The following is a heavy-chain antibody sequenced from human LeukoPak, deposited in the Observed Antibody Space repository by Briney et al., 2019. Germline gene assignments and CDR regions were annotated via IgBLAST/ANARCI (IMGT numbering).Heavy chain of an antibody. CDR3: ARISLIGVLTY. CDR2: KYSGGST. J-gene: IGHJ4*02. D-gene: IGHD3-10*01. V-gene: IGHV4-30-2*03. Sequence: PSQTLSLTCTVSGGSISSGDYYWSWIRQPPGKGLEWIGSKYSGGSTFYNPSLKSRVSISVDTSKNQFSLKLSSVTAADTAVYYCARISLIGVLTYWGQGTLITVSS. CDR1: GGSISSGDYY.